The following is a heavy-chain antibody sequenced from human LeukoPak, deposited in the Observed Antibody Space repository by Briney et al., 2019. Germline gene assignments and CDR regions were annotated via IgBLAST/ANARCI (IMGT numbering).Heavy chain of an antibody. CDR3: ARVRGSSSWYWFDP. V-gene: IGHV4-39*07. CDR1: GGSISSSSYY. CDR2: IYYSGST. D-gene: IGHD6-13*01. J-gene: IGHJ5*02. Sequence: SETLSLTCTVSGGSISSSSYYWGWIRQPPGKGLEWIGSIYYSGSTYYNPSLKSRVTTSVDTSKNQFSLKLSSVTAADTAVYYCARVRGSSSWYWFDPWGQGTLVTVSS.